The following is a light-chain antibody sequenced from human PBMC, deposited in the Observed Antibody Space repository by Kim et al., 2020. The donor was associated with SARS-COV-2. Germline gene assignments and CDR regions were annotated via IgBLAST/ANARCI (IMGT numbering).Light chain of an antibody. J-gene: IGLJ3*02. V-gene: IGLV10-54*01. CDR3: SAWDSSLSAWV. Sequence: QTATLTCTGNGDNVGNEGAAWLQQHQGHPPKLLSYRDDKRPSGISERLSASRSGNTASLTITGLQPEDEADYYCSAWDSSLSAWVFGGGTQLTVL. CDR2: RDD. CDR1: GDNVGNEG.